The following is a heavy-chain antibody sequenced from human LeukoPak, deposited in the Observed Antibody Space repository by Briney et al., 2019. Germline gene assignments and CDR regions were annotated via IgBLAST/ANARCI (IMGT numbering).Heavy chain of an antibody. Sequence: ASVKVSCKASGYTFSSYYIHWVRQAPGQGLEFMGMIDPRNDFTRSAPKFQGRITLTSDTSSTTIYMELTSLRYEDTAVYYCARQGSRSSLGGYGYWGRGTLVTVSS. CDR2: IDPRNDFT. J-gene: IGHJ4*02. CDR3: ARQGSRSSLGGYGY. CDR1: GYTFSSYY. V-gene: IGHV1-46*01. D-gene: IGHD6-6*01.